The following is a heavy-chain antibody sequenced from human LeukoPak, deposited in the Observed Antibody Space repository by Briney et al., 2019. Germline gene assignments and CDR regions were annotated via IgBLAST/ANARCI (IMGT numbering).Heavy chain of an antibody. Sequence: GGSLRLSCAASGFTVSSNYMSWVRQAPGKGLEWVSSISSSSSYIYYADSVKGRFTISRDNAKNSLYLQMNSLRAEDTAVYYCARTLEGWNYVADYWGQGTLVTVSS. CDR2: ISSSSSYI. CDR1: GFTVSSNY. D-gene: IGHD1-7*01. CDR3: ARTLEGWNYVADY. J-gene: IGHJ4*02. V-gene: IGHV3-21*01.